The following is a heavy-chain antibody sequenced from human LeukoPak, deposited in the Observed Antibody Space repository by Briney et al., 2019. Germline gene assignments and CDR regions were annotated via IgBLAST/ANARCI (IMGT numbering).Heavy chain of an antibody. D-gene: IGHD6-13*01. CDR1: GGSISSGDYY. J-gene: IGHJ5*02. CDR3: ARTIAAAGPRDENWFDP. V-gene: IGHV4-30-4*01. CDR2: IYYSGST. Sequence: PSQTLSLTCTVSGGSISSGDYYWSWIRQPLGKGLEWIGYIYYSGSTYYNPSLKSRVTISVDTSKNQFSLKLSSVTAADTVVYYCARTIAAAGPRDENWFDPWGQGTLVTVSS.